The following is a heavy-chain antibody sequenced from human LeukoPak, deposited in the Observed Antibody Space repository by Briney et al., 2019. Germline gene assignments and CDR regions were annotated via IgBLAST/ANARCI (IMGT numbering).Heavy chain of an antibody. D-gene: IGHD1-26*01. J-gene: IGHJ4*02. Sequence: SGGSPRLSCAASGFTFSNAWMSWVRQAPGKGLEWVGRIKSKTDGGTTDYAAPVKGRFTISRDDSKNTLYLQVNSLKTEDTAVYYCTTVGGGGPWDFDYWGQGTLVTVSS. CDR3: TTVGGGGPWDFDY. CDR2: IKSKTDGGTT. V-gene: IGHV3-15*01. CDR1: GFTFSNAW.